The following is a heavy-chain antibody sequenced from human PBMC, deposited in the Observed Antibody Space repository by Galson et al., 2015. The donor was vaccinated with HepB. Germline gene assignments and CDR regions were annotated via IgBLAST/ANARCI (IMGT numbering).Heavy chain of an antibody. D-gene: IGHD6-19*01. J-gene: IGHJ5*02. CDR2: INPNSGGT. Sequence: SVKVSCKASGYTFTGYYMHWVRQAPGQGLEWMGWINPNSGGTNYAQKFQGRVTITADKSTSTAYMELSSLRSEDTAVYYCARGFGIAVAGGKNWFDPWGQGTLVTVSS. CDR3: ARGFGIAVAGGKNWFDP. V-gene: IGHV1-2*02. CDR1: GYTFTGYY.